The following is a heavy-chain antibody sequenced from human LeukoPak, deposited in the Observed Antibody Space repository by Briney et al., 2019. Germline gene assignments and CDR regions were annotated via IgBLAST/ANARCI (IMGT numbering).Heavy chain of an antibody. J-gene: IGHJ6*03. D-gene: IGHD1-14*01. CDR2: MNPNSGNT. V-gene: IGHV1-8*01. CDR3: ARDSNLYYYYYMDV. CDR1: GYTFTSYD. Sequence: GASVKVSCKASGYTFTSYDINWVRQATGQGLEWMGWMNPNSGNTGYAQKFQGRVTMTRDMSTSTVYMELSSLRSEDTAVYYCARDSNLYYYYYMDVWGKGTTVTVSS.